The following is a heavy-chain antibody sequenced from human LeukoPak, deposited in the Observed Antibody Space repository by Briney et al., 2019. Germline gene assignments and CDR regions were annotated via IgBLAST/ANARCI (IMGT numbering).Heavy chain of an antibody. CDR1: GYTLTELS. J-gene: IGHJ4*02. Sequence: GASVKVSCKVSGYTLTELSMHWVRQAPGKRLEWMGGFDPEDGETIYAQKFQGRVTMTEDTSTDTAYMELSSLRSEDTAVYYCATDPYGDYVKVFDYWGQGTLVTVSS. CDR3: ATDPYGDYVKVFDY. CDR2: FDPEDGET. D-gene: IGHD4-17*01. V-gene: IGHV1-24*01.